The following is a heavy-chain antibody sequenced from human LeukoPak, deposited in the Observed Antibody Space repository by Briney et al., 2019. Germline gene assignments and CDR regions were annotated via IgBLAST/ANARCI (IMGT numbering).Heavy chain of an antibody. J-gene: IGHJ4*02. D-gene: IGHD3/OR15-3a*01. CDR1: GGTFSSYA. CDR3: AKFERWTGTVYLDY. Sequence: GASVKVSCKASGGTFSSYAITWERQAPGQGLEWMGWISAYNGNTNYAQKLQGRVTMTTDTSTSTAYMELRSLRSDDTAVYYCAKFERWTGTVYLDYWGQGTLVTVSS. CDR2: ISAYNGNT. V-gene: IGHV1-18*01.